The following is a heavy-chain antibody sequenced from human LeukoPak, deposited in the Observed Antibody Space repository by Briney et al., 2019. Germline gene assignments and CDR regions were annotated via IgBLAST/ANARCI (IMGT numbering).Heavy chain of an antibody. D-gene: IGHD5-12*01. V-gene: IGHV3-21*01. CDR1: GFTFSSYS. J-gene: IGHJ4*02. Sequence: GGSLRLSCAASGFTFSSYSMNWVRQAPGKGLEWVSSISSSSSYIYYADSVKGRFTISRDNAKNTLYLQMNSLRAEDTAVFYCARVGQAGYVGYPLDYRGQGTLVTVSS. CDR3: ARVGQAGYVGYPLDY. CDR2: ISSSSSYI.